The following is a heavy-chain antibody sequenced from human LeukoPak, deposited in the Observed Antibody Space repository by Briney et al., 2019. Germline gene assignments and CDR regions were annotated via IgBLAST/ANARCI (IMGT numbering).Heavy chain of an antibody. CDR2: IRGDNGDT. V-gene: IGHV1-18*01. CDR1: GYTFSSYG. J-gene: IGHJ4*02. CDR3: ARHSSDWEFDY. Sequence: ASVKVSCKTSGYTFSSYGITWVRQAPGQGLEWVGWIRGDNGDTNYAQKLQGRVTMTTDTSTSTAYMELRSLRSDDTAVYYCARHSSDWEFDYWGQGTLVTVSS. D-gene: IGHD6-19*01.